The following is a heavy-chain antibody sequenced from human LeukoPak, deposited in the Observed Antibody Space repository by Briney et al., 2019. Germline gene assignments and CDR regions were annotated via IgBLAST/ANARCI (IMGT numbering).Heavy chain of an antibody. V-gene: IGHV4-34*01. CDR1: GGSFSGYY. Sequence: SETLSLTCVVYGGSFSGYYWSWIRQPPGKGLEWIGEINHSGSTNYNPSLKSRVTISVDTSKNQFSLKLSSVTAADTAVYYCARDYYDSSGYVLDYWGQGALVTVSS. D-gene: IGHD3-22*01. CDR3: ARDYYDSSGYVLDY. CDR2: INHSGST. J-gene: IGHJ4*02.